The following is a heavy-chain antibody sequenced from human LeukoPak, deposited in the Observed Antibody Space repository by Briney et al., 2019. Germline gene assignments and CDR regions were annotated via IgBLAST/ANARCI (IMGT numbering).Heavy chain of an antibody. CDR1: GGTFSSYT. CDR3: ARDLDTALGFDY. D-gene: IGHD5-18*01. J-gene: IGHJ4*02. V-gene: IGHV1-69*04. CDR2: IIPILGIA. Sequence: ASVKVSCKASGGTFSSYTISLVRQAPGQGLEWMGRIIPILGIANYAQKFQGRVTITADKSTSTAYMELSSLRSEDTAVYYCARDLDTALGFDYWGQGTLVTVSS.